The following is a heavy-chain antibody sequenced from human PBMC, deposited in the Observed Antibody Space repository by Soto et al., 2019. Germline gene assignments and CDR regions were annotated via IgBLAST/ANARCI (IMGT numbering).Heavy chain of an antibody. Sequence: QVQLVQSGAEVKKPGSSVKVSCKASGGTFSSYTISWVRQAPGQGLEWMGRIIPILGIANYAQKVQGRVTITADESTSTAYMELSSLRSEDTAVYYCARAAPAAIQAYYGMDVWGQVTTVTVSS. CDR3: ARAAPAAIQAYYGMDV. D-gene: IGHD2-2*01. V-gene: IGHV1-69*02. CDR1: GGTFSSYT. J-gene: IGHJ6*02. CDR2: IIPILGIA.